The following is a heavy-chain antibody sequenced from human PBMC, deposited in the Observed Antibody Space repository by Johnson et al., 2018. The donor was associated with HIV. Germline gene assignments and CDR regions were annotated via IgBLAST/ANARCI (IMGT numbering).Heavy chain of an antibody. Sequence: QVQLVESGGGVVQPGGSLRLSCAASGFTFSSYGMHWVRQAPGKGLELVAFIRYDGSNKYYADSVKGRFTISRDNSKNTLYLQMNSLRAEDTAVYYCARPHLRAFDIWGQGTMVTVSS. CDR2: IRYDGSNK. CDR1: GFTFSSYG. J-gene: IGHJ3*02. CDR3: ARPHLRAFDI. V-gene: IGHV3-30*02.